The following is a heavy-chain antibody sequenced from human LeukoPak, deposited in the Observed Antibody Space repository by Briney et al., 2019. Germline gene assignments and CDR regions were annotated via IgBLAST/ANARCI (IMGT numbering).Heavy chain of an antibody. V-gene: IGHV1-2*02. CDR3: AREPSGSGGYDY. Sequence: ASVKVSCKASGYTFPDYYIHWVRQAPGQGPEWMAWVSPNSGGTNYVQKFQGRVTVTRDTSISTDYMEISGLTSDDTALYYCAREPSGSGGYDYWGQGTLVTVSS. CDR1: GYTFPDYY. J-gene: IGHJ4*02. D-gene: IGHD3-10*01. CDR2: VSPNSGGT.